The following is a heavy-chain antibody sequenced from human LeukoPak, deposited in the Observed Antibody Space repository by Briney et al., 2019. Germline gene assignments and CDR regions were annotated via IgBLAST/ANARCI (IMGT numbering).Heavy chain of an antibody. CDR2: IIPILGIA. V-gene: IGHV1-69*04. D-gene: IGHD1-1*01. J-gene: IGHJ4*02. CDR1: GGTFSSYA. Sequence: SVKVSCKASGGTFSSYAISWVRQAPGQGLEWMGRIIPILGIANYAQKFQGRVTITADKSTGTAYMELSSLRSEDTAVYYCAFGYNWNDGGSLDYWGQGTLVTVSS. CDR3: AFGYNWNDGGSLDY.